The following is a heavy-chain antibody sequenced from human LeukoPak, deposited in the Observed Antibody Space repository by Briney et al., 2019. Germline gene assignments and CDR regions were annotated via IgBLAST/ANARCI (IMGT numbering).Heavy chain of an antibody. CDR1: GYIFTTYL. J-gene: IGHJ4*02. Sequence: GESRKISCKGSGYIFTTYLIDWVRQLPVKGLEWMGIIYPGDSDTRYSPSFQGQVTISADKSISTAYLQWSSLKVSDTAMYYCARHDSSGTDYWGQGTLVTVSS. V-gene: IGHV5-51*01. CDR2: IYPGDSDT. CDR3: ARHDSSGTDY. D-gene: IGHD6-19*01.